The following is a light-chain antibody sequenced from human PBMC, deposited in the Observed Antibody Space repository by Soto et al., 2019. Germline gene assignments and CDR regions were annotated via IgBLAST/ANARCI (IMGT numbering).Light chain of an antibody. V-gene: IGKV1-39*01. J-gene: IGKJ4*01. CDR2: VAS. CDR1: QSISTS. Sequence: DIQMTQSPSSLSASVGDRVTITCRASQSISTSLNWYQQKPGKVPKLLIYVASSLQSGVPSRFSGSGSGTDFTLTISSLQPEDFATYYCQQSYSTPLTFGGGTKVEIK. CDR3: QQSYSTPLT.